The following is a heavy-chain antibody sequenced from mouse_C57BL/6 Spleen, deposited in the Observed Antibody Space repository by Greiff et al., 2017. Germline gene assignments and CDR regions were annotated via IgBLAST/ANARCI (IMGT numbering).Heavy chain of an antibody. J-gene: IGHJ2*01. V-gene: IGHV1-15*01. CDR2: IDSETGGT. D-gene: IGHD2-4*01. CDR3: TMFDYDEEGRNY. CDR1: GYTFTDYE. Sequence: VQLQQSGAELVRPGASVTLSCKASGYTFTDYEMHWVKQTPVHGLEWIGAIDSETGGTAYNQKFKGKAILTADKSSSTAYMELRSLTSEDSAVYYCTMFDYDEEGRNYWSQGTTLTVSS.